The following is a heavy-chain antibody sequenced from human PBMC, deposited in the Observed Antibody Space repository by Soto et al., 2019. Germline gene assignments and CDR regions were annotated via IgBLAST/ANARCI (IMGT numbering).Heavy chain of an antibody. Sequence: PGGSLRLSCAASGSTFINAGMTWVRQAPGKGLEWVGRIRSKTDGETTDYAAPVKGRFTISRDDSKNTLYLQMTSLQTEDTAVYFYTTELGSGWSGHYFDFWGQGTLVTVPQ. CDR3: TTELGSGWSGHYFDF. J-gene: IGHJ4*02. D-gene: IGHD6-19*01. V-gene: IGHV3-15*07. CDR2: IRSKTDGETT. CDR1: GSTFINAG.